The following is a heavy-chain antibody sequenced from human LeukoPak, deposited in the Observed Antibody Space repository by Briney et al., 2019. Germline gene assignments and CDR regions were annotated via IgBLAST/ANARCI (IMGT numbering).Heavy chain of an antibody. CDR2: IYYSGST. D-gene: IGHD1-1*01. V-gene: IGHV4-59*08. J-gene: IGHJ4*02. Sequence: SETLSLTCTVSGGSISSYYWSWIRQPPGKGLEWIGYIYYSGSTNYNPSLKSRVTISVDTSKNQFSLKLSSVTAADTAVYYCARSVTTLGWVDYWGQGTLVTVSS. CDR1: GGSISSYY. CDR3: ARSVTTLGWVDY.